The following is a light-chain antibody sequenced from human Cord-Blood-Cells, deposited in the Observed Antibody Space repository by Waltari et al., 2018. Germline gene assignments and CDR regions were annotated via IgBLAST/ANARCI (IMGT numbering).Light chain of an antibody. CDR2: WAS. CDR1: EGVLYSSNNKNY. J-gene: IGKJ2*01. Sequence: DIVMTQSPDPLAVSLGERATINCTSSEGVLYSSNNKNYLAWYQQKPGQPPKLLIYWASTRESGVPDRFSGSGSGTDFTLTISSLQAEDVAVYYCQQYYSTPPYTFGQGTKLEIK. V-gene: IGKV4-1*01. CDR3: QQYYSTPPYT.